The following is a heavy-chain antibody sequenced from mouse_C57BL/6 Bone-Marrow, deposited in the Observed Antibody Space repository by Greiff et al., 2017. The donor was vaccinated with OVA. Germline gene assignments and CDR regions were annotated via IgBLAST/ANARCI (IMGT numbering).Heavy chain of an antibody. J-gene: IGHJ3*01. V-gene: IGHV1-81*01. D-gene: IGHD1-1*01. CDR2: IYPRSGNT. CDR3: ARDYYGSSPFAD. Sequence: QVQLQQSGAELARPGASVKLSCKASGYTFTSYGISWVKQRTGQGLEWIGEIYPRSGNTYYNEKVKGKATLTADKSSSTAYMELRSLTSEDSAVYFCARDYYGSSPFADWGQGTLVTVSA. CDR1: GYTFTSYG.